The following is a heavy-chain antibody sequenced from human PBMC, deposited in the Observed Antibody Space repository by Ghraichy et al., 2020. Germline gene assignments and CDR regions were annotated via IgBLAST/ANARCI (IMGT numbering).Heavy chain of an antibody. J-gene: IGHJ6*02. CDR1: GGSFSNYY. V-gene: IGHV4-59*01. CDR3: ATGSSHSTNFYYYGMDV. Sequence: SQTLSLTCTVSGGSFSNYYWSWIRQSPGKGLEWIGYIYKSGNTNYNPSLQSRVAISLDTSKTQFSLTLNSVTAADAAVYYCATGSSHSTNFYYYGMDVWGQGTTVTVSS. D-gene: IGHD6-6*01. CDR2: IYKSGNT.